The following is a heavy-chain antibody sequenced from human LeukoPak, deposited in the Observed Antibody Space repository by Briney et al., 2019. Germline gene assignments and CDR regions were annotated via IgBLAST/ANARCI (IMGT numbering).Heavy chain of an antibody. J-gene: IGHJ4*02. D-gene: IGHD3-10*01. V-gene: IGHV4-31*03. Sequence: SETLSLTCTVSGGSISSGGYYWSWIRQHPGKGLEWIGYIYYSGSTYYNPSLKSRVTISVDTSKSQFSLKLSSVTAADTAVYYCARVTAGAVWGVIIKALRAYYFDYWGQGTLVTVSS. CDR3: ARVTAGAVWGVIIKALRAYYFDY. CDR2: IYYSGST. CDR1: GGSISSGGYY.